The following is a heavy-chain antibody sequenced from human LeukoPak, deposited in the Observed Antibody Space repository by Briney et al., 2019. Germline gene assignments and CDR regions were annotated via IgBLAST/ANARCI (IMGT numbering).Heavy chain of an antibody. J-gene: IGHJ6*02. CDR2: IWHDESIK. CDR1: GFSLRASD. D-gene: IGHD1/OR15-1a*01. Sequence: QPGGSLRLSCRASGFSLRASDMHWLRQAPGKGLEWAAVIWHDESIKRYAESVKGRFTVSKEISNNTMYLQMNSLRAEDTALYYCATGPLNTYGLDAWGQGTTVTVSS. V-gene: IGHV3-33*01. CDR3: ATGPLNTYGLDA.